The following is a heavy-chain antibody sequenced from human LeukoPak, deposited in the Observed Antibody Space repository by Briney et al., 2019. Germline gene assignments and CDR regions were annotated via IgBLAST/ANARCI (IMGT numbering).Heavy chain of an antibody. CDR3: ARVGGQWLVRLSFFDY. CDR1: GYTFTSYG. J-gene: IGHJ4*02. D-gene: IGHD6-19*01. Sequence: ASVKVSCKASGYTFTSYGISWVRQAPGQRLEWMGWINAGNGNTKYSQKFQGRVTITRDTSASTAYMELSSLRSEDTAVYYCARVGGQWLVRLSFFDYWGQGTLVTVSS. CDR2: INAGNGNT. V-gene: IGHV1-3*01.